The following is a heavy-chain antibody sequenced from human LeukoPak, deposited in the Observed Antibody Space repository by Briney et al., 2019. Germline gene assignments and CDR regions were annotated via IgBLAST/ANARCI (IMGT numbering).Heavy chain of an antibody. Sequence: GGSLRLSCAASGFTFDDYAMHWVRQAPGKGLEWVSGISWNSGSIGYADSVKGRFTISRDNAKNSLYLQMNSLRAEDTALYYCAKDVGSGYHWWDAFDIWGQGTMVTVSS. V-gene: IGHV3-9*01. CDR1: GFTFDDYA. J-gene: IGHJ3*02. CDR2: ISWNSGSI. D-gene: IGHD5-12*01. CDR3: AKDVGSGYHWWDAFDI.